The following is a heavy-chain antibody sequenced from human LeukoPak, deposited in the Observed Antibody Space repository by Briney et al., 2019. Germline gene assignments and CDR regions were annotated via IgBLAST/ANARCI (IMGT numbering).Heavy chain of an antibody. CDR1: GGSFSGYY. D-gene: IGHD3-22*01. CDR2: INHSGST. V-gene: IGHV4-34*01. Sequence: PSETLSFTCAVYGGSFSGYYWSWIRQPPGKGLEWIGEINHSGSTNYNPSLKSRVTISVDTSKNQFSLKLSSVTAADTAVYYCASAWSSGRQGGYYFDYWGQGTMVTVSS. J-gene: IGHJ4*02. CDR3: ASAWSSGRQGGYYFDY.